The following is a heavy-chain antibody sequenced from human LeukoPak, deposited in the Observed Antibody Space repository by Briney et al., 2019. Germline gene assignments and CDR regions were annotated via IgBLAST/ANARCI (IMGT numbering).Heavy chain of an antibody. CDR2: IRSKAYGGTT. CDR3: TSCSSGCDYYGMDV. V-gene: IGHV3-49*04. CDR1: GFTFGDYA. D-gene: IGHD6-19*01. J-gene: IGHJ6*04. Sequence: GGSLRLSCTASGFTFGDYAMSRVRQAPGKGLEWVGFIRSKAYGGTTEYAASVKGRFTIPRDDSKSIAYLQMNSLKTEDTAVYYCTSCSSGCDYYGMDVWGKATTVTVSS.